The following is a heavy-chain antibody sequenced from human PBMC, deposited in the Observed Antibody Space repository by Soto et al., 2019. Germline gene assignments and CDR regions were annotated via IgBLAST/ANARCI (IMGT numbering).Heavy chain of an antibody. J-gene: IGHJ4*02. CDR3: AKDHLETTVTTPSY. D-gene: IGHD4-17*01. CDR1: GFTFSSYG. CDR2: ISYDGNNK. Sequence: QVQLVESGGGVVQPGRSLRLSCAASGFTFSSYGMHWVRQAPGKGLEWVAVISYDGNNKYYADSVKGRFTISRDNFKNTLYLQMDSLRAEDTAMYYCAKDHLETTVTTPSYWSQGTLVTVSS. V-gene: IGHV3-30*18.